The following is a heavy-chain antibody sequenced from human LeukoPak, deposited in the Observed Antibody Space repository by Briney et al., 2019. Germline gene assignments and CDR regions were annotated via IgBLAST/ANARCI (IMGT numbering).Heavy chain of an antibody. D-gene: IGHD2-15*01. V-gene: IGHV1-18*04. CDR1: GYTFTSYG. CDR2: IRAYNGHT. Sequence: ASVKVSCKASGYTFTSYGISWERQAPGQGLEWMGWIRAYNGHTNYAQKLQGRITMTTDTSASTAWMEPRSLRSGDTAVYYCARCTVALDYWGQGTPVTVSS. CDR3: ARCTVALDY. J-gene: IGHJ4*02.